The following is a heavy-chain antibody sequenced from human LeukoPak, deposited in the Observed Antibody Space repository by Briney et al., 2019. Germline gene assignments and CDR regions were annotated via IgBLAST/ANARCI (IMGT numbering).Heavy chain of an antibody. Sequence: QPGMSLRLSCAASGFTVSHYGIHWVRQAPGKGLEWVAVMSYDESKNKYLDSVEGRFTLSRDSSKNTVYLQMNSLRDEDTAVYYCAKDEGPICLYGDCPFDYWGQGNMVTVSS. J-gene: IGHJ4*02. D-gene: IGHD4-17*01. CDR3: AKDEGPICLYGDCPFDY. CDR2: MSYDESKN. V-gene: IGHV3-30*18. CDR1: GFTVSHYG.